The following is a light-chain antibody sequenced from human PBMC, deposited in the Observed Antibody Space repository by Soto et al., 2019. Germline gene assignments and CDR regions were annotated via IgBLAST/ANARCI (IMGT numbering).Light chain of an antibody. CDR1: QDISNY. CDR3: QKYSSAPFT. J-gene: IGKJ3*01. CDR2: GAS. V-gene: IGKV1-27*01. Sequence: DIQMTQSPSSLSASVGDRVTITCRASQDISNYLAWFQQKPGKVPKFLIYGASTLQSGVPSRFSGSGSGTEFTLNISSLQPEDVANYYCQKYSSAPFTFGPGTRV.